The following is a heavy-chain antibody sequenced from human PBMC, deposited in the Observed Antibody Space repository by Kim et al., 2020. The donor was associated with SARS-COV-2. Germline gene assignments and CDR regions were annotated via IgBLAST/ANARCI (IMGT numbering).Heavy chain of an antibody. CDR3: AREGSGSYNWFDP. Sequence: SRNFKGRVTIQRDTSATTADMELSSLTSKDTAVYYCAREGSGSYNWFDPWGQGTLVTVSS. J-gene: IGHJ5*02. D-gene: IGHD3-10*01. V-gene: IGHV1-3*01.